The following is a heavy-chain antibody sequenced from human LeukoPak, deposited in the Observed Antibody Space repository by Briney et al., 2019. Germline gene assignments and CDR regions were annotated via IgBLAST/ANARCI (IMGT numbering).Heavy chain of an antibody. CDR3: AKENRAGIVVVITPPFDY. D-gene: IGHD3-22*01. CDR2: IRFDGSNK. V-gene: IGHV3-30*02. Sequence: PGGSLRLSCAASGFTFSSYGMHWVRQAPGKGLEWVAFIRFDGSNKYYADSVKGRFTISRDISQNTLYLQMNSLRADDTAVYYCAKENRAGIVVVITPPFDYWGQGTLVTVSS. J-gene: IGHJ4*02. CDR1: GFTFSSYG.